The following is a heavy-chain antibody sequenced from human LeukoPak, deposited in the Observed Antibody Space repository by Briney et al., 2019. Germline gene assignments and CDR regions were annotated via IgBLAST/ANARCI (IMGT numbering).Heavy chain of an antibody. Sequence: SQTLSLTCAISGDSVSSNSAAWNWIRQSPSRGLEWLGRTYYRSKWYNDYAVSVKSRITDNPDTSKNQFSLQLNSVTPEDTAVYYCARDLYYYGSGSYYGSYYYYGMDVWGKGTTVTVSS. CDR1: GDSVSSNSAA. CDR2: TYYRSKWYN. V-gene: IGHV6-1*01. D-gene: IGHD3-10*01. CDR3: ARDLYYYGSGSYYGSYYYYGMDV. J-gene: IGHJ6*04.